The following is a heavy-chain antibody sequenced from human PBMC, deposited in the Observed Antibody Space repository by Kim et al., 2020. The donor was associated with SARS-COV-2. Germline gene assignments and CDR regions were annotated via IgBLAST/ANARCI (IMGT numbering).Heavy chain of an antibody. J-gene: IGHJ4*02. D-gene: IGHD3-3*01. CDR2: IKQDGSEK. V-gene: IGHV3-7*03. Sequence: GGSLRLSCAASGFTFSSYWMSWVRQAPGKGLEWVANIKQDGSEKYYVDSVKGRFTISRDNAKNSLYLQMNSLRAEDTAVYYCARGKGSRVLEWLSPDYFDYWGQGTLVTVSS. CDR3: ARGKGSRVLEWLSPDYFDY. CDR1: GFTFSSYW.